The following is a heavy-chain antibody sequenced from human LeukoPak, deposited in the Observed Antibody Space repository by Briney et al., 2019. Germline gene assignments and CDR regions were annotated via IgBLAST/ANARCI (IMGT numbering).Heavy chain of an antibody. J-gene: IGHJ4*02. D-gene: IGHD5-12*01. CDR3: AKGLYSGDDYPFDY. CDR2: ISWNSGSI. CDR1: GFTFDDYA. Sequence: PGGSLRLSCAASGFTFDDYAMHWVRQAPGKGLEWVSGISWNSGSIGYAGSVKGRFTISRDNAKNSLYLQMNSLRAEDTALYYCAKGLYSGDDYPFDYWGQGTLVTVSS. V-gene: IGHV3-9*01.